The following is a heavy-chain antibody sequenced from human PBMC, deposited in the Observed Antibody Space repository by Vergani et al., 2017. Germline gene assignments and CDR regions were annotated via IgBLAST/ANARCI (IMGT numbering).Heavy chain of an antibody. CDR2: INPNSGGT. V-gene: IGHV1-2*02. J-gene: IGHJ6*03. CDR1: GYTFTGYY. CDR3: ATGYCSSTSCYSRFYYYYMDV. Sequence: QVQLVQSGAEVKKPGASVKVSCKASGYTFTGYYMHWVRQATGQGLEWMGWINPNSGGTNYAQKFQGRVTMTRDTSISTAYMELSRLRSDDTAVYYCATGYCSSTSCYSRFYYYYMDVWGKGTTVTVSS. D-gene: IGHD2-2*01.